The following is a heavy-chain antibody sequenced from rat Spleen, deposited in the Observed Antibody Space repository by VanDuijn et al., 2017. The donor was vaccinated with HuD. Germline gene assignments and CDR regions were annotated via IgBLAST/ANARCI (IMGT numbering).Heavy chain of an antibody. D-gene: IGHD1-4*01. CDR3: ARHLIPGYFDY. V-gene: IGHV5-7*01. Sequence: EVQLVESGGGSVQPGRPLKLSCAASGFFFSDYDMAWVRQAPKKGLEWVATINYDGRSTHYRDSVKGRFTISRDKAKNTLYLQMDSLRSEDTATYYCARHLIPGYFDYWGQGVMVTVSS. CDR2: INYDGRST. CDR1: GFFFSDYD. J-gene: IGHJ2*01.